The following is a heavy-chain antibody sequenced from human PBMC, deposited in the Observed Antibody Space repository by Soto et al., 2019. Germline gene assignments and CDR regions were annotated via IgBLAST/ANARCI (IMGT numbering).Heavy chain of an antibody. D-gene: IGHD4-17*01. CDR1: GGTFSSYA. J-gene: IGHJ4*02. CDR3: ARWKTTVVIPGVYYFDY. CDR2: IIPIFGTA. Sequence: QVQLVQSGAEVKKPGSSVKVSCKASGGTFSSYAISWVRQAPGQGLEWMGGIIPIFGTANYAQKFQGRVTITADESTSTAYMEVSSLRSEDTAVYYCARWKTTVVIPGVYYFDYWGQGTLVTVSS. V-gene: IGHV1-69*01.